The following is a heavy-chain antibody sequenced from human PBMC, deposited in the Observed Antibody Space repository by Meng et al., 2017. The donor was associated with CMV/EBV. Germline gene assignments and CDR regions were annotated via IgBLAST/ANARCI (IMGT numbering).Heavy chain of an antibody. J-gene: IGHJ4*02. Sequence: GGSLRLSCAASGFTSSSYSMNWVRQAPGKGLEWVSSISSSSSYIYYADSVKGRFTIARANAKNPLYLQMNSLRAEDTAVYYCARVISLDYYYDSSGYYRDYWGQGTLVTVSS. V-gene: IGHV3-21*01. CDR2: ISSSSSYI. D-gene: IGHD3-22*01. CDR1: GFTSSSYS. CDR3: ARVISLDYYYDSSGYYRDY.